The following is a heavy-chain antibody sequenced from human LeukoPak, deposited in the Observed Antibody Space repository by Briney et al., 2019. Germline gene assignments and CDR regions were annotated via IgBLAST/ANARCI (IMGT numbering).Heavy chain of an antibody. V-gene: IGHV3-48*02. D-gene: IGHD3-22*01. J-gene: IGHJ5*02. CDR1: GFTFSSYR. CDR3: ARGDSSGYGPDH. CDR2: ISSSSSTT. Sequence: PGGSLRLSCAASGFTFSSYRMNWVRQAPGKGLEWVSYISSSSSTTYYADSVKGRFTISRDNAKNSLYLQMNSLRDEDTAVYYCARGDSSGYGPDHWGQGTLVTVSS.